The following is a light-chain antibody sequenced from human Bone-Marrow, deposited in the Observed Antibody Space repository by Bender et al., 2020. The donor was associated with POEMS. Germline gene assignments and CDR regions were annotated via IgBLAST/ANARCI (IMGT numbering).Light chain of an antibody. V-gene: IGLV2-14*01. J-gene: IGLJ1*01. CDR3: TSFSTTNTVFV. Sequence: QSALTQPASVSGSPGQSITISCTGTSSDVGGYNYVSWYQQHPGKRPKLMIFDVSDRPSGISHRFSGSKSGNTASLTISGLQAEDEADYYCTSFSTTNTVFVFGSGTQVTVL. CDR1: SSDVGGYNY. CDR2: DVS.